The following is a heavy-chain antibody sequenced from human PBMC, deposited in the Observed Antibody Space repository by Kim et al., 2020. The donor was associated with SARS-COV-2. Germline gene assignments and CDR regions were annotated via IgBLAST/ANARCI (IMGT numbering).Heavy chain of an antibody. D-gene: IGHD3-10*01. J-gene: IGHJ4*02. CDR3: ARADYYGSGSYGPFDY. Sequence: SETLSLTCTVSGGSISSYYWSWIRQPPGKGLEWIGYIYYSGSTNYNPSLKSRVTISVDTSKNQFSLKLCSVTAADTAVYYCARADYYGSGSYGPFDYWGQGTLVTVSS. CDR1: GGSISSYY. CDR2: IYYSGST. V-gene: IGHV4-59*01.